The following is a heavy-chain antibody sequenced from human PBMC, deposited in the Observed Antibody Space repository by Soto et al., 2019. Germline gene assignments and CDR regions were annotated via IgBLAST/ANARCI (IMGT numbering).Heavy chain of an antibody. CDR3: ASGGGWHDAFDI. D-gene: IGHD6-19*01. CDR1: GYTFTSYA. V-gene: IGHV1-3*01. Sequence: ASVKVSCKASGYTFTSYAMHWVRQAPGQRLEWMGWINAGNGNTKYSQKFQGRVTITRDTSASTAYMELSSLRSEDTAVYYCASGGGWHDAFDIWGQGTVVTVSS. CDR2: INAGNGNT. J-gene: IGHJ3*02.